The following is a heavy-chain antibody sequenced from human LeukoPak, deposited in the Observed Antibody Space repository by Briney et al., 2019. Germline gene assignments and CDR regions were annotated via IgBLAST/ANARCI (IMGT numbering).Heavy chain of an antibody. CDR2: ISSGSSYI. V-gene: IGHV3-21*01. CDR3: AREESSSWYLL. J-gene: IGHJ4*02. D-gene: IGHD6-13*01. CDR1: GFTFSSYS. Sequence: GGSLRLSCAASGFTFSSYSMNWVRQAPGKGLEWVSSISSGSSYIYYADSVKGRFTISRDNAKNSLYLQMNSLRAEDTAVYYCAREESSSWYLLWGQGTLVTVSS.